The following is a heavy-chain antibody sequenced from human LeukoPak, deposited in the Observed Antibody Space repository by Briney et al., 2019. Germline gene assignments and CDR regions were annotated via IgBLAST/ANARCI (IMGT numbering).Heavy chain of an antibody. V-gene: IGHV4-30-4*08. Sequence: SETLSLTCTVSGGSISSGDYYWSWIRQPPGKGLEWIGYIYYSGSTYYNPSLKSRVTISVDTSKNQFSLKLSSVTAADTAVYYCARSPYSSGWYGHWGQGTLVTVSS. CDR2: IYYSGST. CDR3: ARSPYSSGWYGH. J-gene: IGHJ5*02. CDR1: GGSISSGDYY. D-gene: IGHD6-19*01.